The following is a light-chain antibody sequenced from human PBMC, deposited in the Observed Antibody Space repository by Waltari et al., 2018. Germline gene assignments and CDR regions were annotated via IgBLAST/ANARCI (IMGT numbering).Light chain of an antibody. CDR1: QGIAGW. V-gene: IGKV1-5*03. CDR2: KAS. J-gene: IGKJ2*01. Sequence: DIRMTQSPSSLSASVGDSVTITCRASQGIAGWLAWYQQRPGKAPKLLIYKASSLQSGVPSRFSGSGSGTYFTLTISSLQPEDFATYFCQQYNTAPYTFGQGTKVEI. CDR3: QQYNTAPYT.